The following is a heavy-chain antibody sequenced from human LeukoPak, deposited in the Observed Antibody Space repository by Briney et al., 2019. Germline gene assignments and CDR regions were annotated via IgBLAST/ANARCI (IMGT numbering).Heavy chain of an antibody. D-gene: IGHD4-23*01. V-gene: IGHV4-59*08. CDR2: LYYSGST. Sequence: SETLSLTCTVSGGSISSYHWSWIRQPPGKGLEWIGYLYYSGSTNYNPSLKSRVTISVDTSKNQFSLKLSSVTAADTAVYYCARLPLDYGGTPYYFDYWGQGTLATVSS. CDR3: ARLPLDYGGTPYYFDY. CDR1: GGSISSYH. J-gene: IGHJ4*02.